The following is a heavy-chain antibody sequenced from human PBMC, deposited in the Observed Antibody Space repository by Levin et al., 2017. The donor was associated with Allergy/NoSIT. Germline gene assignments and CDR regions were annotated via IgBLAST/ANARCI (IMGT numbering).Heavy chain of an antibody. J-gene: IGHJ4*02. D-gene: IGHD5-12*01. CDR3: ARIRSGYDSLDY. V-gene: IGHV3-21*01. Sequence: PAASVKVSCAASGFAFDTYSVAWVRQAPGKGLEWVSSISSTSGHTYYADSLKGRFAIFRDNTVNSLYLQMNSLTAEDTAAYYCARIRSGYDSLDYWGQGALVTVSS. CDR2: ISSTSGHT. CDR1: GFAFDTYS.